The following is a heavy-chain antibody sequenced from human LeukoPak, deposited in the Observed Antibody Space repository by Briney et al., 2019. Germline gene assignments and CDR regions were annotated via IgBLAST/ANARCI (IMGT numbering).Heavy chain of an antibody. CDR2: INPNSGGT. J-gene: IGHJ4*02. Sequence: LWASVKVSCKASGYTFTGYYMHWVRQAPGQGLEWMGWINPNSGGTNYAQKFQGRVTMTRDTSISTAYMELSRLRSDDTAVYYCARWEQLNLYYYDSSGQIWSQGTLVTVSS. CDR1: GYTFTGYY. D-gene: IGHD3-22*01. CDR3: ARWEQLNLYYYDSSGQI. V-gene: IGHV1-2*02.